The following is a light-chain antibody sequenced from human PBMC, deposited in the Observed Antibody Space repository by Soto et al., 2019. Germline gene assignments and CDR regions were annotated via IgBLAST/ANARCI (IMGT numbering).Light chain of an antibody. CDR3: SSYTTSSTLYV. V-gene: IGLV2-14*01. CDR2: EVT. Sequence: SALTQPASVSGSPGQSITISCTGTRSDVGGYNYVSWYQQRPGKAPKLIIYEVTNRPSGVSNRFSGSKSGNTASLTISGLQAEDEADYFCSSYTTSSTLYVFGTGTKVTVL. J-gene: IGLJ1*01. CDR1: RSDVGGYNY.